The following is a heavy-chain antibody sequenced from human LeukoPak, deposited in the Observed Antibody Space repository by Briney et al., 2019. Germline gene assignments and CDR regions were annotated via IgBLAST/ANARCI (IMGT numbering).Heavy chain of an antibody. J-gene: IGHJ4*02. CDR2: INPNSGGT. CDR1: GYTFTGYY. CDR3: ARDPLGGYSSSPSDY. V-gene: IGHV1-2*02. D-gene: IGHD6-6*01. Sequence: GASVKVSCKASGYTFTGYYMHWVRQAPGQGLEWMGWINPNSGGTNYAQKFQGRVTMTRDTSISTAYMELSRLRSDDTAVYYCARDPLGGYSSSPSDYWGQGTLVTVSS.